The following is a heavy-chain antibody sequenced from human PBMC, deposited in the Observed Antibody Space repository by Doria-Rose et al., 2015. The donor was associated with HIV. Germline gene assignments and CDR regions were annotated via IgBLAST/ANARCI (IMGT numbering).Heavy chain of an antibody. CDR3: ARRSLLYGMDV. J-gene: IGHJ6*02. D-gene: IGHD2-15*01. V-gene: IGHV3-7*01. Sequence: EVQLVQSGGGLVQPGGSLRLSCGASGFTFSSYWMNWVRQAPGKGLEWVANIKEDGSEKYYVDSVKGRVTISRDNAKKSLYLQMNSLRAEDTAVYYCARRSLLYGMDVWGQGTTVTVSS. CDR1: GFTFSSYW. CDR2: IKEDGSEK.